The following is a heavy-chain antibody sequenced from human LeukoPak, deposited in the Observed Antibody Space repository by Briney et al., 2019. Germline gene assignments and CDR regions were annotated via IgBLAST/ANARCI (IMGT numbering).Heavy chain of an antibody. J-gene: IGHJ5*02. V-gene: IGHV3-53*01. CDR3: AGDTHSSSWYDH. CDR1: GFTVSSIH. CDR2: IYSDGNT. Sequence: PGGSLRLSCAVSGFTVSSIHMSWVRQAPGKGLEWVSFIYSDGNTYYGDSVKGRFTLSRDSSRNTLYLQMNSLTVDDTAVYYCAGDTHSSSWYDHWGQGTLVTVSS. D-gene: IGHD6-19*01.